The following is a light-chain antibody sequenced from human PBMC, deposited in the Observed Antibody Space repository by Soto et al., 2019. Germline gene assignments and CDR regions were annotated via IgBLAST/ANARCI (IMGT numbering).Light chain of an antibody. J-gene: IGLJ2*01. V-gene: IGLV1-40*01. CDR2: KND. CDR3: ATWDDSLSGVL. Sequence: LTQPPSLSGAPGQRVTISCAGSSSNIGADYDVHWYQQLPGTAPKLLVYKNDNRPSGVPDRFSGSKSGTSASLAISDLRSEDEGLYYCATWDDSLSGVLFGGGTQLTVL. CDR1: SSNIGADYD.